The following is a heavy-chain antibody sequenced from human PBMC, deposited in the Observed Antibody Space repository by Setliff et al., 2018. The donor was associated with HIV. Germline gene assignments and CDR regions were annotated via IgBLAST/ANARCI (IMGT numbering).Heavy chain of an antibody. CDR1: GGSVSTSSYS. V-gene: IGHV4-39*01. J-gene: IGHJ3*02. Sequence: SETLSLTCTVSGGSVSTSSYSWGWIRQPPEKGLEWIGTIYHTGKTYYNSSLNSRVTIAVDTSKDQFSLNLSTVTASDTAVYYCGRVAGYCAPSRCYGYNAFDIWGPGTMVTVSS. CDR2: IYHTGKT. CDR3: GRVAGYCAPSRCYGYNAFDI. D-gene: IGHD2-15*01.